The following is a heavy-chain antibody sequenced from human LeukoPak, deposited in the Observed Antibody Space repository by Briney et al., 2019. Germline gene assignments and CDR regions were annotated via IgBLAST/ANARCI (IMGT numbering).Heavy chain of an antibody. D-gene: IGHD5-12*01. J-gene: IGHJ4*02. Sequence: ASVKVSCKASGYTFTGYYMHWVRQAPGQGLEWMGWINPNSGGTNYAQKFQGRVTMTRDTSISTAYMELSRLRSDDTAVYYCARDPSGYDSYFDYWGQGTLVTVSS. V-gene: IGHV1-2*02. CDR1: GYTFTGYY. CDR3: ARDPSGYDSYFDY. CDR2: INPNSGGT.